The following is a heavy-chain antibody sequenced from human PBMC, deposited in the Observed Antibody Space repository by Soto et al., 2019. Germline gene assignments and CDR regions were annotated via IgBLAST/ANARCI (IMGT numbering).Heavy chain of an antibody. CDR1: GGSVSSYY. D-gene: IGHD4-4*01. J-gene: IGHJ4*02. V-gene: IGHV4-59*08. Sequence: SETLPLTCTVSGGSVSSYYWRWIRQSPGKGLEWIGYVYYSGSTKYRPSLKSRVTISIDTSKNQFSLKVSSATAADTAVYHCARHSNRNYGLYYFDYWGLGALVTVSS. CDR2: VYYSGST. CDR3: ARHSNRNYGLYYFDY.